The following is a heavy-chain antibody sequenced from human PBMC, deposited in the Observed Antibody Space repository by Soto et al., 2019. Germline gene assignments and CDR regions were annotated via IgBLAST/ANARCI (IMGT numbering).Heavy chain of an antibody. CDR3: ARMIAGALELFDP. CDR1: GGSISRGGYY. CDR2: IYYSGST. D-gene: IGHD1-7*01. V-gene: IGHV4-31*03. Sequence: QVQLQESGPGLVKPSQTLSLTCTVSGGSISRGGYYWSWIRQHPGKGLEWIGYIYYSGSTYYNPSLKSRVTISVDTSKNQFSLKLSSVTAADTAVYYCARMIAGALELFDPWGQGTLVTVSS. J-gene: IGHJ5*02.